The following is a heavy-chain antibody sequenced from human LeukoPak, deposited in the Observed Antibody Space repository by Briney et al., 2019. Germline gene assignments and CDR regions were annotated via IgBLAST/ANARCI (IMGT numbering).Heavy chain of an antibody. J-gene: IGHJ6*03. D-gene: IGHD2-8*01. CDR2: INPNSGGT. CDR1: GYTFTGYY. CDR3: ARAWASGDCTNGVCKSKFYYYYYYMDV. Sequence: ASVKVSCKASGYTFTGYYMHWVQQAPGQGLEWMGWINPNSGGTNYAQKFQGRVTMTRDTSISTAYMELSRLRSDDTAVYYCARAWASGDCTNGVCKSKFYYYYYYMDVWGKGTTVTVSS. V-gene: IGHV1-2*02.